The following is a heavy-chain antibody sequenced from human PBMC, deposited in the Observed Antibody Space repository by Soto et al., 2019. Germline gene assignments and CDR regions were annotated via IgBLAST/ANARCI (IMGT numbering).Heavy chain of an antibody. Sequence: ASVKVSCKASGYTFTSYYMHWVRQAPGQGLEWMGIINPSGGSTSYAQKFQGRVTMTRDTSTSTVYMELSSLRSEDTAVYYCARAYCGGDCYSGAFDIWGQGTMVTGSS. V-gene: IGHV1-46*01. CDR2: INPSGGST. J-gene: IGHJ3*02. CDR1: GYTFTSYY. CDR3: ARAYCGGDCYSGAFDI. D-gene: IGHD2-21*02.